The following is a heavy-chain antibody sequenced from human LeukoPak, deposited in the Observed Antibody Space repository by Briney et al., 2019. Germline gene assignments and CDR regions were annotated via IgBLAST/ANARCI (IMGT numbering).Heavy chain of an antibody. CDR2: ISYDGSNK. Sequence: QTGGSLRLSCAASGFTFSSYAMHWVRQAPGKGLEWVAVISYDGSNKYYADSVKGRFTISRDNSKNTLYLQMNSLRAEDTAVYYCARREGLHLGELSPLDYWGQGTLVTVSS. J-gene: IGHJ4*02. CDR1: GFTFSSYA. V-gene: IGHV3-30*04. CDR3: ARREGLHLGELSPLDY. D-gene: IGHD3-16*02.